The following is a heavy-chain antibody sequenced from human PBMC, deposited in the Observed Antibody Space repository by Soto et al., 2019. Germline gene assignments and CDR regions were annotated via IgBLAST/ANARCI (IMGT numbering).Heavy chain of an antibody. CDR2: IIPIFGTA. Sequence: QVQLVQSGAEVKKPGSSVKVSCKATGGTFSSYAISWVRQAPGQGLAWMGGIIPIFGTANYAQKFQGRVTITADESTSTAYMELSSLRSEDTAVYYCARGLGYGNYYYYYGMDVWGQGTTVTVSS. CDR3: ARGLGYGNYYYYYGMDV. V-gene: IGHV1-69*01. D-gene: IGHD5-12*01. CDR1: GGTFSSYA. J-gene: IGHJ6*02.